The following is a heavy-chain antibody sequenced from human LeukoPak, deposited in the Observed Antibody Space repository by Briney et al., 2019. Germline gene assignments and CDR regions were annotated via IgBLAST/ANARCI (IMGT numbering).Heavy chain of an antibody. V-gene: IGHV1-8*01. CDR1: VYTFSEYD. CDR2: MKPNTGQT. J-gene: IGHJ4*02. Sequence: ASVTVSSKTSVYTFSEYDVTWVRHVPRQGLEWMGWMKPNTGQTGYAQRFQGRIIMTRITSISTAYMQLHNLTSEDTATYYCARGPPETTYSDFWGQGNLVTVSS. D-gene: IGHD1-1*01. CDR3: ARGPPETTYSDF.